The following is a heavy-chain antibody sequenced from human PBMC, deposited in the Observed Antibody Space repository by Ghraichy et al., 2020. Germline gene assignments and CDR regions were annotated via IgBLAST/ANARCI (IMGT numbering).Heavy chain of an antibody. J-gene: IGHJ4*02. Sequence: SETLSLTCTVSGGSITSYYWSWIRQPPGKGLEWIGYIYYSGSTNYNPSLQSRVTISVDTSKNQFSLKLSSVSAADTAVYYCARHAHSSSWSDFGYWGQGTLVTVSS. CDR1: GGSITSYY. CDR2: IYYSGST. V-gene: IGHV4-59*08. CDR3: ARHAHSSSWSDFGY. D-gene: IGHD6-13*01.